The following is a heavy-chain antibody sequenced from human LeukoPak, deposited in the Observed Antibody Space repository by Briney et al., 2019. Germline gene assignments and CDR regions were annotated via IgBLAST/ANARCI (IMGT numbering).Heavy chain of an antibody. CDR1: GYIFSSYG. CDR2: ISAYNDNT. D-gene: IGHD5-24*01. V-gene: IGHV1-18*01. CDR3: ARVRGDVERYHYYYMDP. Sequence: GASVKVSCKACGYIFSSYGISWVRRAPGQGLEWMGWISAYNDNTHYAQSFQGRVTMTRDTSTSTAYMELRSLRSDDTALYYCARVRGDVERYHYYYMDPWGDGSTVTVSS. J-gene: IGHJ6*03.